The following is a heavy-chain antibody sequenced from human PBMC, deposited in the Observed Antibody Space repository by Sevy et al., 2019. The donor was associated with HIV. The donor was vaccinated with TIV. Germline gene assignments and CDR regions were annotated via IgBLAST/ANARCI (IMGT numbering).Heavy chain of an antibody. J-gene: IGHJ6*02. CDR1: GFTFSTYG. V-gene: IGHV3-30*02. Sequence: GGSLRLSCAASGFTFSTYGMHWVRQAPGRGLEWVAFMRFDGTIKYHTDSVKGRFTISRDNSKNTLYLQMKSLKPEDTAVYFCAKVLHIVVVPAAIDYYYGMDVWGQGTTVTVSS. CDR2: MRFDGTIK. D-gene: IGHD2-2*01. CDR3: AKVLHIVVVPAAIDYYYGMDV.